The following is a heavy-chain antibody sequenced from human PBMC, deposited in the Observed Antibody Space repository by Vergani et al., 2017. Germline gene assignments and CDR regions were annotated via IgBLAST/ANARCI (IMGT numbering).Heavy chain of an antibody. Sequence: EVQLVESGGGIVKPGGSLRLSCVASGFSFRNAWMNWVRRTPGKGLEWVGRIKSTFDRGTTDYAAAVKGRFTISRDDSKNTVFLQMNGLKTEDIGVYYCTTDXRYCGDGSCYWLRDHHYYGMDVWGQGTTVTVSS. CDR2: IKSTFDRGTT. V-gene: IGHV3-15*07. J-gene: IGHJ6*02. D-gene: IGHD2-21*01. CDR3: TTDXRYCGDGSCYWLRDHHYYGMDV. CDR1: GFSFRNAW.